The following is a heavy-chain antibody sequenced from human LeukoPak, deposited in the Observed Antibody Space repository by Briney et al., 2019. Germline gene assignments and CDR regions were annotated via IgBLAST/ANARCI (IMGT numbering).Heavy chain of an antibody. CDR3: ARTYNWNYGLNFGC. J-gene: IGHJ4*02. CDR2: IYYGGST. V-gene: IGHV4-39*01. D-gene: IGHD1-7*01. CDR1: GGSISSSSYY. Sequence: SETLSLTCTVSGGSISSSSYYWGWIRQPPGKGLEWIWNIYYGGSTYYNPSLKSRVTISVDASNNEFSLKLSSVTAADTAMYFCARTYNWNYGLNFGCWGQGTLVSVSS.